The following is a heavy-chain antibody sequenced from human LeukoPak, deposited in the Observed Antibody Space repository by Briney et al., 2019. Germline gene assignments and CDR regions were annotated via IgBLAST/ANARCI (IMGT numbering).Heavy chain of an antibody. V-gene: IGHV3-48*04. D-gene: IGHD3-22*01. CDR1: GFTFSSCS. Sequence: GGSLRLSCAASGFTFSSCSVNWVRQAPGKGLEGGSYLSGSSSSIKYADSVKGRFTISRDNAKNSLHLQMNSLRAEDTAVYYCARDYDRIGYYIDLDYWGQGTLVTV. J-gene: IGHJ4*02. CDR2: LSGSSSSI. CDR3: ARDYDRIGYYIDLDY.